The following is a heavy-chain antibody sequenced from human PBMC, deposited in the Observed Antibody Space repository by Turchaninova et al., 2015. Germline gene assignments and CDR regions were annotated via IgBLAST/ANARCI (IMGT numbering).Heavy chain of an antibody. V-gene: IGHV4-59*01. CDR2: IDYSGTT. Sequence: QVQLQESGPGLVKPSETLSLTCTVPGGSISSYYWNWLRQPPGKGLEWIGFIDYSGTTNYNPSLKSRLTISVDTSRNQFSLNLASVTAADTAVYYCARAGIQDSFDIWGQGTMVTVSS. CDR3: ARAGIQDSFDI. D-gene: IGHD5-18*01. J-gene: IGHJ3*02. CDR1: GGSISSYY.